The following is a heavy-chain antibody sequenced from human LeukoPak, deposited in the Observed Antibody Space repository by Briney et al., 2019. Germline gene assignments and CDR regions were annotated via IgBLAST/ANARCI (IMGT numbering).Heavy chain of an antibody. CDR2: IYYSGST. CDR3: ARHNSGWSLGHPNWFDP. V-gene: IGHV4-59*08. Sequence: SETLSLTCTVPGGSISSYYWSWIRQPPGKGLEWIGYIYYSGSTNYNPSLKSRVTISVDTSKNQFSLKLSSVTAADTAVYFCARHNSGWSLGHPNWFDPWGQGTLVTVSS. D-gene: IGHD6-19*01. J-gene: IGHJ5*02. CDR1: GGSISSYY.